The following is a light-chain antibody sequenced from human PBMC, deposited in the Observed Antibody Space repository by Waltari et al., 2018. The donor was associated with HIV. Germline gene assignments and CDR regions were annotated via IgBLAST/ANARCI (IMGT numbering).Light chain of an antibody. CDR2: NVN. CDR1: TFGLSDYNF. CDR3: CSYAGTYTWV. Sequence: QSALTQPRSVSGSPGQSVTFSCAGTTFGLSDYNFVSWYPQRPGQAPNLILYNVNERPSGLPNRFSGSKSANTASLTISGLQAEDEATYFCCSYAGTYTWVFGGGTNLTV. J-gene: IGLJ3*02. V-gene: IGLV2-11*01.